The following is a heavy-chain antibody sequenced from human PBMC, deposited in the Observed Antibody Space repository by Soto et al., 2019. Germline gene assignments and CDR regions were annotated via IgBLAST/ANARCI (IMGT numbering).Heavy chain of an antibody. D-gene: IGHD2-2*01. CDR2: INHRRST. V-gene: IGHV4-34*01. Sequence: PSETLSLTCAVYGGSFSGYYWTWNRQPPGKGLEWIGEINHRRSTSYNPSLKRRVTISVDTSKNQFSLKLSSVTAADTAVYYCARGPPSYCSSTSCYYANFEYSSSSRRSGFDPWGQGTLVTVSS. J-gene: IGHJ5*02. CDR1: GGSFSGYY. CDR3: ARGPPSYCSSTSCYYANFEYSSSSRRSGFDP.